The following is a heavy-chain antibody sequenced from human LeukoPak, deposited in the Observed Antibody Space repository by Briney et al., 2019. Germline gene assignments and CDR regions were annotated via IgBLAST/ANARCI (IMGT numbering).Heavy chain of an antibody. CDR1: TYSISSGYY. CDR2: IYHNGNT. V-gene: IGHV4-38-2*02. CDR3: ARIEAVTRGYNHAYYFDY. Sequence: SETLSLTCTVSTYSISSGYYWGWIRQPPGKGLEWIGNIYHNGNTYYNPSLKSRVTISVDTSKKQFSLKLRTATAADTAVYYCARIEAVTRGYNHAYYFDYWGQGTLVTVSS. D-gene: IGHD5-18*01. J-gene: IGHJ4*02.